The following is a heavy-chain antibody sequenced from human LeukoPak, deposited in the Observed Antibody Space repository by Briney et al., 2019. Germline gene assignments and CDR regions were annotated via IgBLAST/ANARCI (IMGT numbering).Heavy chain of an antibody. Sequence: PGGSLRLSCEASGFTFSSFWMSWVRQAPGKGLEWVSAISGSGGSTYYADSVKGRFTISRDNSKNTLYLQMNGLRAEDTAVYYCTKKECSSTSCYSYYYYDMDVWGQGTTVTVS. CDR1: GFTFSSFW. J-gene: IGHJ6*02. CDR3: TKKECSSTSCYSYYYYDMDV. V-gene: IGHV3-23*01. CDR2: ISGSGGST. D-gene: IGHD2-2*01.